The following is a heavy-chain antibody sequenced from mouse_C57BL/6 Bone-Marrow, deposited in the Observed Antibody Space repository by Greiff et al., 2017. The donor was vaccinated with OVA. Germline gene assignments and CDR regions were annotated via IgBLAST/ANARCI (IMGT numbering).Heavy chain of an antibody. J-gene: IGHJ1*03. D-gene: IGHD2-1*01. CDR2: IYPRSGNT. CDR1: GYTFTSYG. Sequence: VQLQESGAELARPGASVKLSCKASGYTFTSYGISWVKQRTGQGLEWIGEIYPRSGNTYYNEKFKGKATLTADKSSSTAYMELRSLTSEDSAVYFCARSGEIYYGIYWYFDVWGTGTTVTVSS. V-gene: IGHV1-81*01. CDR3: ARSGEIYYGIYWYFDV.